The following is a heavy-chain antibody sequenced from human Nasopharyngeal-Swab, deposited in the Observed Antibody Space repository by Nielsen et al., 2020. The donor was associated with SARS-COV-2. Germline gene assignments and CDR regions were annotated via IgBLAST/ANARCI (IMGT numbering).Heavy chain of an antibody. J-gene: IGHJ4*02. V-gene: IGHV3-23*01. Sequence: GGSLRLSCAASGFTFSSFAMSWVRQAPGKGLEWVSSISGSGGGIYYADSVKGRFTISRDNSKNTLYLQMSSLRSEDTAVYYCAKAPRYYFGSGSFYFEYWGQGTLVTVSA. D-gene: IGHD3-10*01. CDR3: AKAPRYYFGSGSFYFEY. CDR1: GFTFSSFA. CDR2: ISGSGGGI.